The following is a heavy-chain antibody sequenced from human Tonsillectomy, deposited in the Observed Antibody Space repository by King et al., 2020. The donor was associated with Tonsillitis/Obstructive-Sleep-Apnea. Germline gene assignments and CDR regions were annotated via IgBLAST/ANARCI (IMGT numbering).Heavy chain of an antibody. Sequence: VQLQQWGAGLLKPSETLSLTCAVYGGSFSGYYWSWIRQPPGKGLEWIGEINHSGSTNYNPSLKSRVTISVDTSKNQFSLKLSSVTAADTAVYYCARVGYSGSYQTPNYWGQGTLVTVSS. D-gene: IGHD1-26*01. CDR3: ARVGYSGSYQTPNY. CDR2: INHSGST. CDR1: GGSFSGYY. J-gene: IGHJ4*02. V-gene: IGHV4-34*01.